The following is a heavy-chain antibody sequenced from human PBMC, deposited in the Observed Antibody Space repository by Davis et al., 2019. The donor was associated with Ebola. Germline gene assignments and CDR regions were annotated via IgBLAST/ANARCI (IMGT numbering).Heavy chain of an antibody. J-gene: IGHJ3*02. CDR2: INAGNGNT. CDR1: GYTFTSYA. Sequence: ASVKVSCKASGYTFTSYAMHWVRQAPGQRLEWMGWINAGNGNTKYSQKFQGRVTITRDTSTSTVYMELSSLRSEDTAVYYCALRLGSYLTGAFDIWGQGTMVTVSS. D-gene: IGHD7-27*01. CDR3: ALRLGSYLTGAFDI. V-gene: IGHV1-3*01.